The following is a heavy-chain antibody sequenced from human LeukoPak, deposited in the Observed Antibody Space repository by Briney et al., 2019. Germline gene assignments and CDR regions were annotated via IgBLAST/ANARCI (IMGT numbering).Heavy chain of an antibody. CDR3: AGGPPRHYYYYYYMDV. J-gene: IGHJ6*03. Sequence: PSETLSLTCAVYGGSFSGYYWSWLRQPPGKGLEWIGEINHSGSTNYNPSLKSRVTISVDTSKNQFSLKLSSVTAADTAVYYCAGGPPRHYYYYYYMDVWGKGTTVTVSS. CDR2: INHSGST. V-gene: IGHV4-34*01. CDR1: GGSFSGYY.